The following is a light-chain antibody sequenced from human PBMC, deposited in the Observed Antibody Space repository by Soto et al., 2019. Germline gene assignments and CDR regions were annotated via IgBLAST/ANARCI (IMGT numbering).Light chain of an antibody. CDR2: DNS. CDR3: QSEDSNLGGHV. Sequence: QSVVTQPPSVSGAPGQRVTISCTGSSSNIGAGHDVHWYQQLPGTAPKLLIFDNSHRPSGVPDRFSDSKSGTSASLAITGLQAEDEADYSCQSEDSNLGGHVLGTGTKVTV. CDR1: SSNIGAGHD. J-gene: IGLJ1*01. V-gene: IGLV1-40*01.